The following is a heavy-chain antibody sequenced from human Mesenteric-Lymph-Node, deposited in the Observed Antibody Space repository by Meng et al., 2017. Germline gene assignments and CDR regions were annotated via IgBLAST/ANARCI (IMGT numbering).Heavy chain of an antibody. Sequence: QLQLQESGPGLAKPSETLSLTCTVSGGSISSSSYYWGWIRQPPGKGLEWIGSIYYSGSTYYNPSLKSRVTISVDTSKNQFSLKLSSVTAADTAVYYCARDLGVATSIAGFVYWGQGTLVTVSS. CDR1: GGSISSSSYY. CDR3: ARDLGVATSIAGFVY. V-gene: IGHV4-39*02. D-gene: IGHD5-12*01. J-gene: IGHJ4*02. CDR2: IYYSGST.